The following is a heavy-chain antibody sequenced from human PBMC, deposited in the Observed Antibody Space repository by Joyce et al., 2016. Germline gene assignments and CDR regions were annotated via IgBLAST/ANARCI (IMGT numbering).Heavy chain of an antibody. Sequence: EVQLVASGGGLVQPGGSLRLSCVASGFSVGSYWMSWVRQTPGKGLEWVATLNQDGSDKFYVDSVMGRFTISTDLAKNSLVLQMNSLRVEDTAIYYCAGDIGNFWGQGTLVTVSS. CDR2: LNQDGSDK. CDR3: AGDIGNF. J-gene: IGHJ4*02. V-gene: IGHV3-7*03. CDR1: GFSVGSYW.